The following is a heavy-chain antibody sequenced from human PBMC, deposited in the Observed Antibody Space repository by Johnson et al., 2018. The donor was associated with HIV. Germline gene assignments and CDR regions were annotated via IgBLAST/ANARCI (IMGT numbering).Heavy chain of an antibody. D-gene: IGHD6-6*01. CDR1: GFTFSSYG. CDR2: IRYDGSNK. V-gene: IGHV3-30*02. J-gene: IGHJ3*02. CDR3: ARDRAPVYSSSSTPFDALDI. Sequence: QVQLVESGGGVVQPGGSLRLSCAASGFTFSSYGMHWVRQAPGKGLEWVAFIRYDGSNKYYADSVKGRFTISRYNSKSTLYLQMNSLRVEDTAVYYCARDRAPVYSSSSTPFDALDIWGQGAMVTVSS.